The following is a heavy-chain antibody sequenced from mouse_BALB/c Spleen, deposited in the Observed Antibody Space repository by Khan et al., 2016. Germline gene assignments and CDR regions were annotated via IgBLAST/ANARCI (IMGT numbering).Heavy chain of an antibody. V-gene: IGHV1-69*02. Sequence: QVQLQQPGAELVRPGASVKLSCKASGYTFTSYWINWMKQRPGQGLEWIGNIFPSDSYTNYNQKFKDKATLTVDKSSSTASMQLSSPTSEDSAIDYCTSGEGTVLGGLASWGQGTLVTVAA. CDR3: TSGEGTVLGGLAS. D-gene: IGHD2-14*01. CDR1: GYTFTSYW. CDR2: IFPSDSYT. J-gene: IGHJ3*01.